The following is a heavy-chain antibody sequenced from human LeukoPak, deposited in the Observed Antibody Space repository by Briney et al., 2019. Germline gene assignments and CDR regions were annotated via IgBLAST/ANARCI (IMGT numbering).Heavy chain of an antibody. CDR3: ARDRSLDGYNDY. V-gene: IGHV4-4*07. CDR2: IYSSGSA. CDR1: GFTFSSYA. D-gene: IGHD1-14*01. Sequence: GSLRLSCAASGFTFSSYAMSWIRQPAGKGLEWIGRIYSSGSANYNPSLRSRVTMSVDMSKNQFSLKVTSVTAADTAVYYCARDRSLDGYNDYWGQGTLVTVSS. J-gene: IGHJ4*02.